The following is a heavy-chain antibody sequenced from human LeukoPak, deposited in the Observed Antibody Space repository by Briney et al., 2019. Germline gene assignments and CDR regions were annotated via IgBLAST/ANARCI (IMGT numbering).Heavy chain of an antibody. D-gene: IGHD3-3*01. CDR3: AREDYDFWSGYSVPPPYYYYYYMDV. J-gene: IGHJ6*03. V-gene: IGHV3-7*01. CDR2: IKQDGSEK. Sequence: PGGSLRLSCAASGFTFSSYWMSWVRQAPGKGLEWVANIKQDGSEKYYVDSVKGRFTISRDNAKNSLYLQMNSLRAEDTAVYYCAREDYDFWSGYSVPPPYYYYYYMDVWGKGTTVTVSS. CDR1: GFTFSSYW.